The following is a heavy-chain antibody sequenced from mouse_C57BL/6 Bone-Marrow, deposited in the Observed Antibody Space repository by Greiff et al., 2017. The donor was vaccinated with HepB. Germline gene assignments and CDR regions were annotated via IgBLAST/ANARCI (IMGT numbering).Heavy chain of an antibody. D-gene: IGHD2-5*01. V-gene: IGHV1-59*01. CDR1: GYTFTSYW. Sequence: VQLQQPGAELVRPGTSVKLSCKASGYTFTSYWMHWVKQRPGQGLEWIGVIDPSDSYTNYNQKFKGKATLTVDTSSNTAYMQLSSLTSEDSAVYYCAYSKYGTSFGYWGQGTTLTVSS. CDR3: AYSKYGTSFGY. J-gene: IGHJ2*01. CDR2: IDPSDSYT.